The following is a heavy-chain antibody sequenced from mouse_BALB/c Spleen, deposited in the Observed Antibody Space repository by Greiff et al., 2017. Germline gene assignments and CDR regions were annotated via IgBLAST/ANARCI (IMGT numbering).Heavy chain of an antibody. CDR2: ISNGGGST. CDR3: ARVGTTVVGAMDY. D-gene: IGHD1-1*01. Sequence: EVMLVESGGGLVKPGGSLKLSCAASGFTFSSYTMSWVRQTPEKRLEWVAYISNGGGSTYYPDTVKGRFTISRDNAKNTLYLQMSSLRSEDTAMYYCARVGTTVVGAMDYWGQGTSVTVSS. CDR1: GFTFSSYT. V-gene: IGHV5-12-2*01. J-gene: IGHJ4*01.